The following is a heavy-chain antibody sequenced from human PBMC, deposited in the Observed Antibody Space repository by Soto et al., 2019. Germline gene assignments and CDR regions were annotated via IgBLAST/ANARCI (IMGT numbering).Heavy chain of an antibody. J-gene: IGHJ6*03. CDR2: IYYSGST. D-gene: IGHD4-17*01. CDR1: GGSISSSSYY. CDR3: ARHLETTGTSRPNYYYYYMDV. V-gene: IGHV4-39*01. Sequence: SETLSLTCTVSGGSISSSSYYWGWIRQPPGKRLEWIGSIYYSGSTYYNPSLKSRVTISVDTSKNQFSLKLSSVTAADTAVYYCARHLETTGTSRPNYYYYYMDVWGKGTTVTVSS.